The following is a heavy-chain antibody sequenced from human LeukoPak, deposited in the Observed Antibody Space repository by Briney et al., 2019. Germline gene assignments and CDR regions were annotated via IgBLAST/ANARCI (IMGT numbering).Heavy chain of an antibody. V-gene: IGHV4-31*03. CDR2: IYYSGST. Sequence: SQTLSLTCTVSGGSISSGGYYWSWIRQHPGKGLEWIGYIYYSGSTYYNPSLKSRVTISVDTSKNQFSLKLSSVTATDTAVYYCARDGGDSSGYPFDYWGQGTLVTVSS. D-gene: IGHD3-22*01. CDR3: ARDGGDSSGYPFDY. J-gene: IGHJ4*02. CDR1: GGSISSGGYY.